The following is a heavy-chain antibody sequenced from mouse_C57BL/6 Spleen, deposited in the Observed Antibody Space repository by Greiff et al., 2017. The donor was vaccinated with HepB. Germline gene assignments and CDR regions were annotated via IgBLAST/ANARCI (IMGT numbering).Heavy chain of an antibody. D-gene: IGHD1-1*01. CDR3: ARFTTVGRWYFDV. CDR2: IDPNSGGT. V-gene: IGHV1-72*01. CDR1: GYTFTSYW. Sequence: VQLQQSGAELVKPGASVKLSCKASGYTFTSYWMHWVKQRPGRGLEWIGRIDPNSGGTKYNEKFKSKATLTVDKPSSTAYMQLSSLTSEDAAVYYCARFTTVGRWYFDVWGTGTTVTVSS. J-gene: IGHJ1*03.